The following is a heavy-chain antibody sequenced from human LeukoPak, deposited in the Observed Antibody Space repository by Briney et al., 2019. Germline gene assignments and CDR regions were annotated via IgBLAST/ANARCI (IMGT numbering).Heavy chain of an antibody. J-gene: IGHJ4*02. Sequence: ASVKVSCKASGYXFSGYYIHWVRQAPGQGLEWMGWINPNSGGTKYAQKFQGRVTMTRDTSISTAYMELSRLRSDDTAVYYCATEVTDWGQGTLVTVSS. CDR3: ATEVTD. V-gene: IGHV1-2*02. D-gene: IGHD5-18*01. CDR2: INPNSGGT. CDR1: GYXFSGYY.